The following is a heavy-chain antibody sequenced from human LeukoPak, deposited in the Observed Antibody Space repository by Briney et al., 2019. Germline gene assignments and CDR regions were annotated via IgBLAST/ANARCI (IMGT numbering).Heavy chain of an antibody. CDR3: AQTYYYDSSGYYPPRYDAFDI. V-gene: IGHV4-34*01. Sequence: PSETLSLTCAVYGGSFSGYYWSWIRQPPGKGLEWIGEINHSGSTNYNPSLKSRVTISVDTSKNQFSLKLSSVTAADTTVYYCAQTYYYDSSGYYPPRYDAFDIWGQGTMVTVSS. CDR2: INHSGST. CDR1: GGSFSGYY. D-gene: IGHD3-22*01. J-gene: IGHJ3*02.